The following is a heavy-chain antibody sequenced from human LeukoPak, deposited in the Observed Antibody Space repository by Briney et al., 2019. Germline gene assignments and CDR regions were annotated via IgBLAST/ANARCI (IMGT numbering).Heavy chain of an antibody. Sequence: SVKVSCKASGGTFGSYVISWVRQAPGQGLEWMGGIIPIFGTAHYAQKFQGRLTIAADESTSTVYMEMSSLRSEDTAMYYCAKEGDTALVTGYFDLWGRGALVTVSA. D-gene: IGHD5-18*01. CDR1: GGTFGSYV. CDR3: AKEGDTALVTGYFDL. V-gene: IGHV1-69*01. J-gene: IGHJ2*01. CDR2: IIPIFGTA.